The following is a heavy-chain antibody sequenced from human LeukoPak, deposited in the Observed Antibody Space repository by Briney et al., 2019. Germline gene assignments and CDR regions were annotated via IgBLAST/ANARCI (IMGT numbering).Heavy chain of an antibody. V-gene: IGHV1-2*02. CDR1: GYTFTGYY. CDR2: INPNSGGT. D-gene: IGHD6-19*01. J-gene: IGHJ3*02. Sequence: GASVKVSCKASGYTFTGYYMHWVRQAPGQGLEWMGWINPNSGGTNYAQKFQGRVTMTRDTSISTAYMELSRLRSDDTAAYYCARARPYSSGWYYAFDIWGQGTMVTVSS. CDR3: ARARPYSSGWYYAFDI.